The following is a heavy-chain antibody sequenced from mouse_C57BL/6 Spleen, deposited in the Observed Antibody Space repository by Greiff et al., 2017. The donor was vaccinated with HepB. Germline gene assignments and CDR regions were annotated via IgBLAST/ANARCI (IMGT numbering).Heavy chain of an antibody. V-gene: IGHV1-5*01. J-gene: IGHJ4*01. CDR2: IYPGNSDT. CDR1: GYTFTSYW. D-gene: IGHD2-4*01. Sequence: EVQLQESGTVLARPGASVKMSCKTSGYTFTSYWMHWVKQRPGQGLEWIGAIYPGNSDTSYNQKFKGKAKLTAVTSASTAYMELSSLTNEDSAVYYCTRPHYDLYAMDYWGQGTSVTVSS. CDR3: TRPHYDLYAMDY.